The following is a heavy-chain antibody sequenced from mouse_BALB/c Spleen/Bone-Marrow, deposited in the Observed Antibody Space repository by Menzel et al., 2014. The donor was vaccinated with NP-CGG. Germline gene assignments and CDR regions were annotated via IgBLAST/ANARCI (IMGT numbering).Heavy chain of an antibody. CDR3: TRSRRAMDH. Sequence: QVHVKQSGAELVKPGASVRLSCKAPGYTFTSYYMCWVKQRPGQGLEWIGEINPSNGGTNFNEKFKSKATLTVDKSSSTAYMSLSSLTSEDSAVYYCTRSRRAMDHWGQGTSVTVSS. D-gene: IGHD2-12*01. CDR1: GYTFTSYY. CDR2: INPSNGGT. J-gene: IGHJ4*01. V-gene: IGHV1S81*02.